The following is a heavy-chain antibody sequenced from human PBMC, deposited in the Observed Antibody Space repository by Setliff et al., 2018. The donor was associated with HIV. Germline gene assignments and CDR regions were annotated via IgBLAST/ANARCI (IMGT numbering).Heavy chain of an antibody. CDR3: ARGRDYTGSWFRPFYLDF. V-gene: IGHV4-38-2*01. Sequence: SETLSLTCAVSGYSITSGYYWGWIRQPPGKGLAWIASIYHRGTTYYNTSLKSRVTISVDTSKNQISLKLSSVTAADTAVYYCARGRDYTGSWFRPFYLDFWGHGNLVTVSS. CDR2: IYHRGTT. CDR1: GYSITSGYY. J-gene: IGHJ4*01. D-gene: IGHD3-3*01.